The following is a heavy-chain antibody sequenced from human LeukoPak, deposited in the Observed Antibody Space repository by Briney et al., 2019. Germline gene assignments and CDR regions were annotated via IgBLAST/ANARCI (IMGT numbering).Heavy chain of an antibody. V-gene: IGHV3-11*04. Sequence: PGGSLRLSCAASGFTFSDYYMSWIRQAPGKGLEWGSYISSSGSTIYYADSVKGRFTISRDNAKNSLYLQMNSLRAEDTAVYYCARGSGTNFWSGYYTGFDYWGQGTLVTVSS. CDR1: GFTFSDYY. CDR2: ISSSGSTI. CDR3: ARGSGTNFWSGYYTGFDY. D-gene: IGHD3-3*01. J-gene: IGHJ4*02.